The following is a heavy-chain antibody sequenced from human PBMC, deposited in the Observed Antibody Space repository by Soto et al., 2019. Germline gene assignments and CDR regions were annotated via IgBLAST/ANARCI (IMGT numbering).Heavy chain of an antibody. Sequence: GGSLRLSCAASGFSFSSYWMTWDRQAPGEGLEWVANIKQDGSEKFYVDSVRGRFTISRDNAKNSLYLQMNSLRAEDTAVYYCARQPFDQNYYGSKYWYFDLWGRGTLVTVSS. CDR3: ARQPFDQNYYGSKYWYFDL. J-gene: IGHJ2*01. D-gene: IGHD3-10*01. CDR2: IKQDGSEK. V-gene: IGHV3-7*01. CDR1: GFSFSSYW.